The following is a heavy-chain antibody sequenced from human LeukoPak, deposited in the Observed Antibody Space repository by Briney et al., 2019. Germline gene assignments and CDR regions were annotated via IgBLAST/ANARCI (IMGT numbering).Heavy chain of an antibody. V-gene: IGHV1-69*04. CDR2: IIPILGKT. J-gene: IGHJ6*02. CDR3: ARPSESGGSVFDPLRLDV. CDR1: GGVSTEHA. D-gene: IGHD3-9*01. Sequence: SVKVSCKASGGVSTEHAITWLRQAPGQGLEWMGRIIPILGKTYYAHNFRGRVAITADKSTSTVYMEVSSLRSEDTAMYYCARPSESGGSVFDPLRLDVWGQGTTVTVSS.